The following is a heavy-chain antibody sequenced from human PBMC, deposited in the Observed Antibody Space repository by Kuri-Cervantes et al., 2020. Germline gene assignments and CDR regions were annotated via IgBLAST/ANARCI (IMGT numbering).Heavy chain of an antibody. Sequence: SQTLSLICAVYGGSFSGYYWSWIRQPPGKGLEWIGEINHSGSTNYNPSLKSRVTISIDTSKNQFSLKLSSVTAADTAVYYCARGERYSSSRYWGQGTLVTVSS. CDR2: INHSGST. V-gene: IGHV4-34*01. CDR3: ARGERYSSSRY. J-gene: IGHJ4*02. D-gene: IGHD6-6*01. CDR1: GGSFSGYY.